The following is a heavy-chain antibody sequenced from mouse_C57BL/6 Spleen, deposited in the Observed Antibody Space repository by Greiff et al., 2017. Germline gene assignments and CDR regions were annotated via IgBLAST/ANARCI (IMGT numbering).Heavy chain of an antibody. CDR1: GYTFTSYW. V-gene: IGHV1-72*01. Sequence: QVQLQQPGAELVKPGASVKLSCKASGYTFTSYWMHWVKQRPGRGLEWIGRIDPNSGGTKYNEKFKSKATLTVDKPSSTADMQRSSLTSEDSAVYDCARKGYGSSYDWYFDVWGTGTTVTVSS. CDR3: ARKGYGSSYDWYFDV. CDR2: IDPNSGGT. D-gene: IGHD1-1*01. J-gene: IGHJ1*03.